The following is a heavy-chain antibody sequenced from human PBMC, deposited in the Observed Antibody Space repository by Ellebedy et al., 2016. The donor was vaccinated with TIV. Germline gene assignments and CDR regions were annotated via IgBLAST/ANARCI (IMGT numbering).Heavy chain of an antibody. CDR3: TMTQGAAAATDY. CDR1: GFTLSDFY. Sequence: GESLKIPCATSGFTLSDFYMSWIRQAPGKGLEWISYISRGGSTIYYADAVKGRFTISRDDAKNSLYLQMNSLRAEDTAVYYCTMTQGAAAATDYWGQGMQVTVS. D-gene: IGHD1-26*01. CDR2: ISRGGSTI. J-gene: IGHJ4*02. V-gene: IGHV3-11*01.